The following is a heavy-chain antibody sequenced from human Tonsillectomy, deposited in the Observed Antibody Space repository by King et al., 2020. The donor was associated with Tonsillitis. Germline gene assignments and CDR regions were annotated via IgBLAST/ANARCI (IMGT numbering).Heavy chain of an antibody. J-gene: IGHJ4*02. V-gene: IGHV2-5*01. Sequence: TLKESGPTLMIPTQTLALTCTFSGLSLSSRGVGVGWVRQPPGKALEWLTVIYWNDDKHYSPSLKSRLTITKDTSKNQVVLIMTNLDPIDTGTYYCAHVTTSGVHYSWGQGTLVTVSS. CDR2: IYWNDDK. D-gene: IGHD1-1*01. CDR3: AHVTTSGVHYS. CDR1: GLSLSSRGVG.